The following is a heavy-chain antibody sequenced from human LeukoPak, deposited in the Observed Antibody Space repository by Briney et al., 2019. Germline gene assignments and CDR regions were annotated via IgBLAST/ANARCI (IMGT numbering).Heavy chain of an antibody. D-gene: IGHD3-22*01. J-gene: IGHJ1*01. Sequence: GASVKVSCKASGGTFSNYVISWVRQAPGQGLEWMGGIIPIFGTANYAQKFQGRVTITADESTSTAYMELSSLRSEDTAVYYCARGRTYYDSSGYYLKYFQHWGQGTLVTVSS. CDR2: IIPIFGTA. V-gene: IGHV1-69*01. CDR3: ARGRTYYDSSGYYLKYFQH. CDR1: GGTFSNYV.